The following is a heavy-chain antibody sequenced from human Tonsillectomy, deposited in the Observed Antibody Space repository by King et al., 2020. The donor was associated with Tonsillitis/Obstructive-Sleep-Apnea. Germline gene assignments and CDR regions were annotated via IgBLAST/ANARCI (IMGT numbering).Heavy chain of an antibody. CDR3: NTGGVGGMCRH. CDR2: IKRKTDGGTT. D-gene: IGHD3-16*01. J-gene: IGHJ4*02. CDR1: GFTFTNAW. V-gene: IGHV3-15*01. Sequence: VQLVESGGGLVKPGGSLRLSCAASGFTFTNAWMSWVRQAPGKGLEWVGRIKRKTDGGTTDYAAPVKGRFTISRDDSKNTLYLQMNSLKTEDTAVYYCNTGGVGGMCRHWGQGTLVTVSS.